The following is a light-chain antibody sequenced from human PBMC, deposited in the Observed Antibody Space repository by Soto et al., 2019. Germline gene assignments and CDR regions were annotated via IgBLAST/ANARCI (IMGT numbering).Light chain of an antibody. Sequence: KLLIYWTSVRESGVPERFIGSGSGTEFTLTIRSLQAEDGAVYYCQQSLGDVSWPLGQGTKVDIK. J-gene: IGKJ1*01. CDR2: WTS. CDR3: QQSLGDVSWP. V-gene: IGKV4-1*01.